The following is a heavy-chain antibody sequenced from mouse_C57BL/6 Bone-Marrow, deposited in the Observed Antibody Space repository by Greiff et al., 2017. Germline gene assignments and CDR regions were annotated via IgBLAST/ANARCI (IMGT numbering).Heavy chain of an antibody. CDR1: GFNIKDAY. V-gene: IGHV14-4*01. D-gene: IGHD2-5*01. CDR3: TTWSNYRFAY. J-gene: IGHJ3*01. Sequence: VQLQQSGAELVRPGASVKLSCTASGFNIKDAYMHWVKQRPDQGLEWIGWIDPENGDTDYASKFHGKATITADTSSNTAYLQLSSLTSEDTAVYYCTTWSNYRFAYGGQGTLVTVSA. CDR2: IDPENGDT.